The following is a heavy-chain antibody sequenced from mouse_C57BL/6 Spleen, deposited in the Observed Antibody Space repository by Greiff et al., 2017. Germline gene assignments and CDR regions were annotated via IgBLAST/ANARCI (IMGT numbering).Heavy chain of an antibody. D-gene: IGHD2-2*01. Sequence: VQLQQSGAELVRPGTSVKVSCKASGYAFTNYLIEWVKQRPGQGLEWIGVINPGSGGTNYNEKFKGKATLTADKSSSTAYMQLSSLTSEDSAVYFCARGWLREAWFAYWGQGTLVTVSA. CDR2: INPGSGGT. V-gene: IGHV1-54*01. J-gene: IGHJ3*01. CDR1: GYAFTNYL. CDR3: ARGWLREAWFAY.